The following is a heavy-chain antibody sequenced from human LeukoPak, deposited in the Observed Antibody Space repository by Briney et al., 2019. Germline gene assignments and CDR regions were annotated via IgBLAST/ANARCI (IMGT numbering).Heavy chain of an antibody. V-gene: IGHV3-30*18. CDR2: ISYDGSNK. CDR3: AKEGMEYCSGGSCYDDEDAFDI. Sequence: PGRSLRLSCAASGFTFSSYGMHWVRQAPAKGLEWAAVISYDGSNKYYADSVKGRFTISRDNSKNTLFLQMNSLRAEDTAVYYCAKEGMEYCSGGSCYDDEDAFDIWGQGTMVTVSS. D-gene: IGHD2-15*01. J-gene: IGHJ3*02. CDR1: GFTFSSYG.